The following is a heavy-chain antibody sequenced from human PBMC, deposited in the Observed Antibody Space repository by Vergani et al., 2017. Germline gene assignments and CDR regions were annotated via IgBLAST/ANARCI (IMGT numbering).Heavy chain of an antibody. CDR3: ARGGGRVRGVTIYYMDV. CDR2: IWYDGSNK. CDR1: GFRFSSYG. J-gene: IGHJ6*03. D-gene: IGHD3-10*01. Sequence: VQLVESGGGLVQPGGSLRLSCAASGFRFSSYGMNWVRQAPGKGLEWVAVIWYDGSNKYYADSVKGRFTISRDNSQNTVNLQMNSLRAEHTAVYYCARGGGRVRGVTIYYMDVWGKGTTVTVSS. V-gene: IGHV3-33*08.